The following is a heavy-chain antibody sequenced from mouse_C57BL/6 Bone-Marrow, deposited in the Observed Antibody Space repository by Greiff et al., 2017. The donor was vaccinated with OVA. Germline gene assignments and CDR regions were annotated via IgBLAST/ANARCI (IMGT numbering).Heavy chain of an antibody. D-gene: IGHD2-1*01. CDR3: ARRGYGNPFAY. J-gene: IGHJ3*01. CDR1: GFTFSSYG. CDR2: ISSGGSYT. V-gene: IGHV5-6*02. Sequence: EVKLVESGGDLVKPGGSLKLSCAASGFTFSSYGMSWVRQTPDKRLEWVATISSGGSYTYYPDSVKGRFTISRDNAKNTLYLKMSSLKSEDTAMYYCARRGYGNPFAYWGQGTLVTVSA.